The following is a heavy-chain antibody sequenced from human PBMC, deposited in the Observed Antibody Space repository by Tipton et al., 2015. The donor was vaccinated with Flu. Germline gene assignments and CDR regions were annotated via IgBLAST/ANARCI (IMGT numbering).Heavy chain of an antibody. CDR2: ISYDGSNK. Sequence: SLRLSCAASGFTFSSYAVHWVRQAPGKGPEWVAVISYDGSNKYYADSVKGRFTISRDNSKNTLYLQMNSLRAEDTAVYYCARGGQALDAFDIWGQGTMVTVSS. D-gene: IGHD3-16*01. J-gene: IGHJ3*02. CDR3: ARGGQALDAFDI. CDR1: GFTFSSYA. V-gene: IGHV3-30*04.